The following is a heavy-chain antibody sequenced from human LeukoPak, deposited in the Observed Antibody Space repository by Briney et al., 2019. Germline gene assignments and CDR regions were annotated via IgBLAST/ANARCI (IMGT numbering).Heavy chain of an antibody. Sequence: EASVKVSCRASGGTFSSYAISWVRQAPGQGLEWMGRIIPILGIANYAQKFQGRVTITADKSTSTAYMELSSLRSEDTAVYYCASERRGYSYGCFDYWGQGTLVTVSS. J-gene: IGHJ4*02. CDR1: GGTFSSYA. V-gene: IGHV1-69*04. CDR3: ASERRGYSYGCFDY. CDR2: IIPILGIA. D-gene: IGHD5-18*01.